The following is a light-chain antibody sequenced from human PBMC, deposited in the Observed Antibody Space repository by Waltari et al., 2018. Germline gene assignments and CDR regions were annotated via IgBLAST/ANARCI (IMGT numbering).Light chain of an antibody. Sequence: QSALTQPASVSGSPGQSITISCTGTSSDVGGYNYASWYQQHPGKAPKLMIYEVSNRPSGVSNRSSGSKSGNTASLTISGLQAEDEADYYCSSYTSSSTYVVFGGGTKLTVL. J-gene: IGLJ2*01. CDR2: EVS. CDR1: SSDVGGYNY. CDR3: SSYTSSSTYVV. V-gene: IGLV2-14*01.